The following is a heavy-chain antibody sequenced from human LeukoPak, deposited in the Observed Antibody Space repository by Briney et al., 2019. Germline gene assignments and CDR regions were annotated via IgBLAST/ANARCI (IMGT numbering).Heavy chain of an antibody. Sequence: SETLSLTRTVSGGTLNRNYWSWIRQPPGKGLEWIAYIDYSESTNYNPSLKSRLTISVDASKNQFSLKLGSVTAADTAVYYCARDRRRELLHAFDIWGQGTMVTVSS. V-gene: IGHV4-59*13. CDR3: ARDRRRELLHAFDI. D-gene: IGHD1-26*01. J-gene: IGHJ3*02. CDR2: IDYSEST. CDR1: GGTLNRNY.